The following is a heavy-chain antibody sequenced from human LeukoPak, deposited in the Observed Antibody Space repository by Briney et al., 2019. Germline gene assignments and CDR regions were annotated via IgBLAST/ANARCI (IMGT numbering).Heavy chain of an antibody. CDR3: AKTAHYDFWSGYVGYYFDY. V-gene: IGHV3-48*01. J-gene: IGHJ4*02. CDR1: GFTFSSYS. CDR2: ISSSSSTI. D-gene: IGHD3-3*01. Sequence: PGGSLRLSCAASGFTFSSYSMNWVRQAPGKGLEWVSYISSSSSTIYYADSVKGRFTISRDNSKNTLYLQMNSLRAEDTAVYYCAKTAHYDFWSGYVGYYFDYWGQGTLVTVSS.